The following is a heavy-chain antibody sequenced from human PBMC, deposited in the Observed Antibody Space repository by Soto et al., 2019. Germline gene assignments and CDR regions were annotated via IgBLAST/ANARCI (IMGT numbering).Heavy chain of an antibody. CDR1: RFTFSNYA. CDR2: ISGSGVGT. V-gene: IGHV3-23*01. J-gene: IGHJ4*02. D-gene: IGHD6-6*01. Sequence: EVQLLESGGGFVQPGGSLRLSCAASRFTFSNYAMSWVRQAPGEGLEWVSAISGSGVGTYYADSVKGRFTISRDNSKNTLSLQMNSLRAEDTAVYYCAKGSSSSRPYYIDHWGQGTLVTVSS. CDR3: AKGSSSSRPYYIDH.